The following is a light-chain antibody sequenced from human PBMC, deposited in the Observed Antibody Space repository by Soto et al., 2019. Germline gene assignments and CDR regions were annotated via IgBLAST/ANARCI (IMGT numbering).Light chain of an antibody. V-gene: IGLV4-69*01. CDR1: SGHSTYA. CDR3: QPWGTAIHDVV. CDR2: LNTDGSH. Sequence: QAVVTQSPSASASLGASVKLTCTLSSGHSTYAIAWHQQQPEKGPRYLMKLNTDGSHSKGDGIPDRFSGSSSGAERHLTTSSLQSHDEPHYYRQPWGTAIHDVVFGGGTKLTVL. J-gene: IGLJ2*01.